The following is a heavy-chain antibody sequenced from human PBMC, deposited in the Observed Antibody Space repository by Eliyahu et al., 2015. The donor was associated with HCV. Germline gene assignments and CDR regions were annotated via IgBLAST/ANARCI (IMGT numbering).Heavy chain of an antibody. CDR1: GYTFTSYG. CDR3: ARGEIGYCSGGSCPVAFDI. V-gene: IGHV1-18*01. Sequence: QVQLVQSGAEVKKPGASVKVSCKASGYTFTSYGISWVRQAPGQGLEWMGWISAYNGNTNYAQKLQGRVTMTTDTSTSTAYMELRSLRSDDTAVYYCARGEIGYCSGGSCPVAFDIWGQGTMVTVSS. D-gene: IGHD2-15*01. J-gene: IGHJ3*02. CDR2: ISAYNGNT.